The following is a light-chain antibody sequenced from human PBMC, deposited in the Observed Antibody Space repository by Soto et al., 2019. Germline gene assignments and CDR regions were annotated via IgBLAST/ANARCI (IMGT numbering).Light chain of an antibody. CDR3: AAWDDSLXGQNV. J-gene: IGLJ1*01. CDR1: SSNIGSNT. Sequence: QSVLTQPPSASGTPGQMVTISCSGSSSNIGSNTVNWYQQLPGTAPKLLIYNNNLRPSGVPDRFSGSKSGTSASLAISGLQSEDEADYYCAAWDDSLXGQNVCGTGTKVTVL. V-gene: IGLV1-44*01. CDR2: NNN.